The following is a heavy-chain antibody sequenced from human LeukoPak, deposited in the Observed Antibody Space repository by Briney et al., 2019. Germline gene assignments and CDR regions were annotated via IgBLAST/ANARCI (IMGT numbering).Heavy chain of an antibody. D-gene: IGHD3-16*01. J-gene: IGHJ4*02. CDR2: INPNNGST. CDR1: GYTFTGYY. V-gene: IGHV1-2*02. CDR3: ARSGGGTDFDF. Sequence: ASVKVSCTASGYTFTGYYMHWVRQAPGQGLEWMGWINPNNGSTKYAQKVQGRVTMTRDMSISTAYMHLSRLRSDDTAVYYCARSGGGTDFDFWAQGTLVIVSS.